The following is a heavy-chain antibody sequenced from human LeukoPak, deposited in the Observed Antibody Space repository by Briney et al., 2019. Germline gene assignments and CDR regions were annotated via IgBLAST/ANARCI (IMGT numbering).Heavy chain of an antibody. V-gene: IGHV4-34*01. Sequence: CAVYXGSFSGYYWSWIRQPPGKGLEWIGEINHSGSTNYNPSLKSRVTISVDTSKNKCSLRLSSVTAADKAVYYCAXTRGXISXSPXXXXDPWGQXTLVTVSS. J-gene: IGHJ5*02. D-gene: IGHD3-10*01. CDR1: XGSFSGYY. CDR3: AXTRGXISXSPXXXXDP. CDR2: INHSGST.